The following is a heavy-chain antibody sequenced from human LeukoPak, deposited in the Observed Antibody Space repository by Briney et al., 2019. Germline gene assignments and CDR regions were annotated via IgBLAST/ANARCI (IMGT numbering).Heavy chain of an antibody. CDR2: IIPIFGTP. CDR3: ARGWLAETTVVTPYNY. D-gene: IGHD4-23*01. CDR1: GGTFSSHA. Sequence: ASVKVSCKASGGTFSSHAISWVRQAPGQGLGWMGGIIPIFGTPNYAQKFQGRVTITADESTSTAYMELSSLRSEDTAVYYCARGWLAETTVVTPYNYWGQGTLVTVSS. J-gene: IGHJ4*02. V-gene: IGHV1-69*13.